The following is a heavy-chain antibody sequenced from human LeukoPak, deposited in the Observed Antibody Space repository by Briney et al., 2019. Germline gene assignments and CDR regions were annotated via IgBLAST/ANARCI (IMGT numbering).Heavy chain of an antibody. V-gene: IGHV3-48*01. Sequence: GGSLRLSCAASGFTFGSYSVNWVRQAPGKGLEWVSYISSSSSTIHYADSVKGRFTISRDNAKNSLYMQMNSLRAEDTAAYYCARDKGRIVGATDYWGQGTLVTVSS. J-gene: IGHJ4*02. CDR1: GFTFGSYS. CDR2: ISSSSSTI. D-gene: IGHD1-26*01. CDR3: ARDKGRIVGATDY.